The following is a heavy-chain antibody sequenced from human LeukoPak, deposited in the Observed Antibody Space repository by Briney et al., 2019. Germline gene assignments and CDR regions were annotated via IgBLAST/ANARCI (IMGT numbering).Heavy chain of an antibody. D-gene: IGHD3-16*02. V-gene: IGHV4-59*01. Sequence: PSETLSLTCTVSGGSISSYYWSWIRQPPGKGLEWIGYIYYSGSTNYNPSLKSRVTISVDTSKNQFSLKLSSVTAADTAVYYCARDLGVRDYVWGSYRYTPFDYWGQGTLVTVSS. CDR2: IYYSGST. CDR1: GGSISSYY. CDR3: ARDLGVRDYVWGSYRYTPFDY. J-gene: IGHJ4*02.